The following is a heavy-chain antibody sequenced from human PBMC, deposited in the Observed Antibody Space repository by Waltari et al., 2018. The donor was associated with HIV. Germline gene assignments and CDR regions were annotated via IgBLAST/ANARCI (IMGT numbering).Heavy chain of an antibody. CDR3: GKDSNYFYDSTGYYCDF. Sequence: QVRLVESGGGVVPPGGSLRLSCAASGFTFSCYGTHWVRQAPGKGLEWVAFIRHDDSNRYYRDSVKGRFTISRDNSKNTVDLQMNNLKAEDTAVYYCGKDSNYFYDSTGYYCDFWGQGTLVTVSS. V-gene: IGHV3-30*02. D-gene: IGHD3-3*01. J-gene: IGHJ4*02. CDR1: GFTFSCYG. CDR2: IRHDDSNR.